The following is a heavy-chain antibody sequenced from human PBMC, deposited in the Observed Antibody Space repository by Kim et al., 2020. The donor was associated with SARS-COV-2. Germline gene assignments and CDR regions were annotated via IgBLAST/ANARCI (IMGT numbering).Heavy chain of an antibody. Sequence: YADSVKGRFSISRDNSKNAVYLQMSSLRADDTAVYYCARESIAVTGGFDSWGQGTLVTVSS. V-gene: IGHV3-53*01. CDR3: ARESIAVTGGFDS. D-gene: IGHD6-19*01. J-gene: IGHJ4*02.